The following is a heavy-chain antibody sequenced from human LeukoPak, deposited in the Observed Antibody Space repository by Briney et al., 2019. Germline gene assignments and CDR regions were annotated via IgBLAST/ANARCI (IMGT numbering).Heavy chain of an antibody. D-gene: IGHD6-13*01. Sequence: GASVKVSCKASGGTFSSYAISWLRQAPGQGLEWMGRIIPILGIANYAQKFQGRVTITADKSTSTAYMELSSLRSEDTAVYYCARDPIAAAGTHDYWGQGTLVTVSS. CDR2: IIPILGIA. V-gene: IGHV1-69*04. J-gene: IGHJ4*02. CDR1: GGTFSSYA. CDR3: ARDPIAAAGTHDY.